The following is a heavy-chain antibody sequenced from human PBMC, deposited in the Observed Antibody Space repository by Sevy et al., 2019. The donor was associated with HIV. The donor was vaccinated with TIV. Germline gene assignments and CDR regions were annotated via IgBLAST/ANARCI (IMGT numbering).Heavy chain of an antibody. CDR2: IYYSGNT. V-gene: IGHV4-39*01. CDR3: ARVVDFWSRYLDY. J-gene: IGHJ4*01. CDR1: GDSISSSTYH. D-gene: IGHD3-3*01. Sequence: SETLSLTCTVSGDSISSSTYHWGWIRQSPGKGLEWIGNIYYSGNTNYNPSLTSRATISVDTSKNQFSLNLTSVTAADTAVDYCARVVDFWSRYLDYWGQGTLVTVSS.